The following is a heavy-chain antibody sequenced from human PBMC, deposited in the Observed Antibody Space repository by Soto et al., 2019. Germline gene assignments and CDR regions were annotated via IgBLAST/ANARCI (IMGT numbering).Heavy chain of an antibody. J-gene: IGHJ4*02. CDR3: ARLPARYSSSWPHY. D-gene: IGHD6-13*01. CDR1: GGSISSSSYY. Sequence: PSETLSLTCTVSGGSISSSSYYWGWIRQPPGKGLEWIGSIYYSGSTYYNPSLKSRVTISVDTSKNQFSLKLSSVTAADTAVYYCARLPARYSSSWPHYWGQGTLVTVSS. CDR2: IYYSGST. V-gene: IGHV4-39*01.